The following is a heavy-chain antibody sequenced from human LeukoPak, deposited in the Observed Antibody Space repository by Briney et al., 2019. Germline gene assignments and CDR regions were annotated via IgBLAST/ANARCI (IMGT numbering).Heavy chain of an antibody. CDR1: GFTFSGYG. V-gene: IGHV3-33*01. D-gene: IGHD2-15*01. CDR2: IWSDGSNK. J-gene: IGHJ5*02. Sequence: GKSLRLSCAASGFTFSGYGMHWVRQAPGKGLEWETVIWSDGSNKYYADSVKGRFTISRDNSKNTLCLQMNSLRAEDTAVYYCARLGSSSWYWWFDPWGQGTLVTVSS. CDR3: ARLGSSSWYWWFDP.